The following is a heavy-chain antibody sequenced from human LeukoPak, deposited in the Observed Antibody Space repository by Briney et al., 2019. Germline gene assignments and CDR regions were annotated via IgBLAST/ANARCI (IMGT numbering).Heavy chain of an antibody. J-gene: IGHJ6*02. CDR3: VSAPADPLRPFGMNV. CDR1: GYSFTNFG. V-gene: IGHV1-18*01. CDR2: ISGYNGDT. Sequence: ASVKVSCKASGYSFTNFGVTWVRQTPGQGLEWMGWISGYNGDTNYAQRFQGRVTMTTDSSTSTGYMELKNLRSDDTATFYCVSAPADPLRPFGMNVWGQGTTVIVSS.